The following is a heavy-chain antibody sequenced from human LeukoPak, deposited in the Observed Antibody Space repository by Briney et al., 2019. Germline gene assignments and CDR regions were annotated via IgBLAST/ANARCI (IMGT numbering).Heavy chain of an antibody. CDR2: IHLSGRT. CDR3: SGENGAFSPFGY. D-gene: IGHD2-8*01. V-gene: IGHV4-4*02. CDR1: GGSITTANW. J-gene: IGHJ4*02. Sequence: SETLSLTCGLSGGSITTANWWSGVRQPPGQGLEWIGEIHLSGRTNYNPSLNSRVTLALDTSKNHLSLSLTSVTAADTAVYYCSGENGAFSPFGYWGQGTLVTVPS.